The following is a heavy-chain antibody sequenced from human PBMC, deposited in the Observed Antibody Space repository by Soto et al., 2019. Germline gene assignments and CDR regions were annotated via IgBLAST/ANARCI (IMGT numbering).Heavy chain of an antibody. CDR2: INQSEVT. D-gene: IGHD2-2*01. J-gene: IGHJ6*02. CDR1: GGSFSDYY. CDR3: ARLGGHCSSSSCFGFYVMDV. V-gene: IGHV4-34*01. Sequence: SETLSLTCAVSGGSFSDYYYTWIRQPPGKGLEWIGEINQSEVTHYNPSLKSRVTISVDTSKNQFSLILTSVTAADTAVYYCARLGGHCSSSSCFGFYVMDVWGQGTTVTVSS.